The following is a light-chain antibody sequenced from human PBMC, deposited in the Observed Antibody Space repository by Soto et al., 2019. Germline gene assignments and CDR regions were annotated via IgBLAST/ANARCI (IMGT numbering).Light chain of an antibody. CDR2: GAS. Sequence: EIVMTQSPATLSVSPGERATLSCRASQSVSTNLAWYQQKPGQAPRLLIYGASTRATGVPARFSGSGSGTEFTLTISRLQSEDFAVYYCQQYNNRPPLTFGGGTTVDIK. J-gene: IGKJ4*01. CDR1: QSVSTN. CDR3: QQYNNRPPLT. V-gene: IGKV3-15*01.